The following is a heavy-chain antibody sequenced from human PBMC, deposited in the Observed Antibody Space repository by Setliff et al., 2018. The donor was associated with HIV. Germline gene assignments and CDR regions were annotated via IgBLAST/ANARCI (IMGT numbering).Heavy chain of an antibody. CDR3: ARVSGATRDYYYYYMDV. Sequence: PGGSLRLSCAASGFTFSTYWMSWFRQALGKGLEWVANIKENGDEKYYVDSVKGRFTISRDNAQNSLYLQMNSLRAEDTAVYYCARVSGATRDYYYYYMDVWGKGTTVTVSS. CDR1: GFTFSTYW. J-gene: IGHJ6*03. CDR2: IKENGDEK. V-gene: IGHV3-7*01. D-gene: IGHD1-26*01.